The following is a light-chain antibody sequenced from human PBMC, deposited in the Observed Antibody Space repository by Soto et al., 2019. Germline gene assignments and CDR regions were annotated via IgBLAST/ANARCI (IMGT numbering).Light chain of an antibody. CDR2: GAS. CDR3: QHSRTTPRT. CDR1: QGISTF. J-gene: IGKJ1*01. V-gene: IGKV1-39*01. Sequence: DIQMTQSPSSLFASVGDRVTITCRASQGISTFLHWYQQRPGKAPSLIIYGASNLQSGVSSRFSGRGSGLEFSLTIRTLPPEDVATYYCQHSRTTPRTFGQGTKVEIK.